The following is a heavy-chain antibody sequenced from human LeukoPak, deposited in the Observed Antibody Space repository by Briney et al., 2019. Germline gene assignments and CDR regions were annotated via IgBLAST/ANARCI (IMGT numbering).Heavy chain of an antibody. Sequence: GGSLRLSCAASGFTFGNFWMSWVRQAPGGGLQWVASMKGDGSLIYYVDSVKGRFTISRDNAKNSLYLQMNSLRPEDTALYYCATYSGAHHKTFDDWGQGTLVTVSS. J-gene: IGHJ4*02. CDR3: ATYSGAHHKTFDD. D-gene: IGHD1-26*01. V-gene: IGHV3-7*03. CDR2: MKGDGSLI. CDR1: GFTFGNFW.